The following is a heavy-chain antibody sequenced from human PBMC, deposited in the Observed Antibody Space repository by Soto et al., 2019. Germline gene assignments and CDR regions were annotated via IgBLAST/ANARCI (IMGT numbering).Heavy chain of an antibody. CDR2: INPNSGGT. CDR1: GFTFTGYY. D-gene: IGHD2-15*01. J-gene: IGHJ4*02. V-gene: IGHV1-2*02. CDR3: ARDIDMDIVVEVAATAPGY. Sequence: ASVKVSCKASGFTFTGYYMHWVRQAPGQGLEWMGWINPNSGGTNYAQKLQGRVTMTRDPSISTAYMELSRLRSDDTAVYYCARDIDMDIVVEVAATAPGYWGQGTLVTVSS.